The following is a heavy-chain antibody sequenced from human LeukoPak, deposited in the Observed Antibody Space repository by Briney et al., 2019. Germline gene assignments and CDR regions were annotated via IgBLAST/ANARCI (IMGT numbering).Heavy chain of an antibody. J-gene: IGHJ4*02. V-gene: IGHV3-23*01. Sequence: GGSLRLSCAASGFTFFNYAMTWVRLAPGKGLDWVSTISGSGGSLYYADSVRGRFTISRDNSKNTLYLQMNSLRAEDTAVYYCAKLMGSLDAWGSFRFSFDSWGQGTLVTVSS. D-gene: IGHD3-16*02. CDR2: ISGSGGSL. CDR3: AKLMGSLDAWGSFRFSFDS. CDR1: GFTFFNYA.